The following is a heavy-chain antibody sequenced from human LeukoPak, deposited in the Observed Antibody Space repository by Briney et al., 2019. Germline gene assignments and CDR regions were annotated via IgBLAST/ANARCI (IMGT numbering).Heavy chain of an antibody. CDR2: ISYDGSNK. J-gene: IGHJ4*02. V-gene: IGHV3-30*04. Sequence: GGSLRLSCAASGITFSSYAMHWVRQAPGKGLEWVAVISYDGSNKYYADSVKGRFTISRDNSKNTLYLQMNSLRAEDTAVYYCARDSGSITMIVVVITYYFDYWGQGTLVTVSS. CDR1: GITFSSYA. D-gene: IGHD3-22*01. CDR3: ARDSGSITMIVVVITYYFDY.